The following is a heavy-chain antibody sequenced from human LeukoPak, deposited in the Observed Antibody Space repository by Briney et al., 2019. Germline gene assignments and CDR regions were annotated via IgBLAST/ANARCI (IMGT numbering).Heavy chain of an antibody. D-gene: IGHD1-26*01. J-gene: IGHJ4*02. CDR2: IYTSGST. CDR1: GGSLSRSY. CDR3: AGEDGQLFGAVFDY. V-gene: IGHV4-4*07. Sequence: PETLSLTCTVPGGSLSRSYWSWIWQTAGTGLEWIGRIYTSGSTTYNPAPKSRVTMSVDTSNKQSSLKLSSVTAADTAVYYCAGEDGQLFGAVFDYWGQGTLVTVSS.